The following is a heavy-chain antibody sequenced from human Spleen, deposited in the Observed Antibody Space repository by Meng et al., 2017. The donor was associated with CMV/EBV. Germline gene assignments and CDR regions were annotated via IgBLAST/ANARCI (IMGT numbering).Heavy chain of an antibody. V-gene: IGHV3-23*01. CDR1: GFTFSSYA. J-gene: IGHJ6*02. Sequence: GGSLRLSCAASGFTFSSYAMSWVRQAPGKGLEWVSAISGSGGSTYYADSVKGRFTISRDNSKNTLYLQMNSLRAEDTAVYYCAKCHLGMVVDYYGMDVWGQGTSVTVSS. CDR2: ISGSGGST. D-gene: IGHD2-21*01. CDR3: AKCHLGMVVDYYGMDV.